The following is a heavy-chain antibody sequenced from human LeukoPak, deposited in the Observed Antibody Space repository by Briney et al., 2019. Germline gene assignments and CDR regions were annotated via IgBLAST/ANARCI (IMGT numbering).Heavy chain of an antibody. Sequence: GGSLRLSCAASGFIFSSYSINWVRQAPGKGLEWVSFISSSSTYIYYADSVKGRFTISRDNAKNSLYLQMNSLRAEDTAVYYCARDRDMVLPPAGLDVWGRGATVIVSS. CDR3: ARDRDMVLPPAGLDV. J-gene: IGHJ6*04. D-gene: IGHD2-8*01. CDR1: GFIFSSYS. V-gene: IGHV3-21*01. CDR2: ISSSSTYI.